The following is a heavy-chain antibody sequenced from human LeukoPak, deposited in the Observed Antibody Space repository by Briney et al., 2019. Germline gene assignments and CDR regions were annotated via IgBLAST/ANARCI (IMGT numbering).Heavy chain of an antibody. CDR2: ISGSCGST. CDR1: GFAFSSYG. D-gene: IGHD6-19*01. Sequence: GGSLRLSCAASGFAFSSYGMSGVRQAPGKGLEGVSAISGSCGSTYYADSVKGRFTISRDNSKNTLDVQMNSLRAEDTAVYYCAKGGHTRVAGTQWDYWGQGTLVTVSS. V-gene: IGHV3-23*01. CDR3: AKGGHTRVAGTQWDY. J-gene: IGHJ4*02.